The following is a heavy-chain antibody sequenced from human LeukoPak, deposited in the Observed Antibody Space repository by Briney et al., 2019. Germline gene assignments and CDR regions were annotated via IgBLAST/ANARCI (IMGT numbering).Heavy chain of an antibody. CDR2: IYTSGST. D-gene: IGHD1-26*01. Sequence: SETLSPTCTVSGGSISSYYWSWIRQPAGKGLEWIGRIYTSGSTNYNPSLKSLVTMSVDTSKNQFSLKLRSVTAADTAVYYCARSHSHSGSYRFDYWGQGTLVTVSS. CDR1: GGSISSYY. V-gene: IGHV4-4*07. J-gene: IGHJ4*02. CDR3: ARSHSHSGSYRFDY.